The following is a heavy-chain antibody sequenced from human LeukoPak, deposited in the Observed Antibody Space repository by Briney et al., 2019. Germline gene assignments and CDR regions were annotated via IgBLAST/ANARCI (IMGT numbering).Heavy chain of an antibody. CDR3: AKDLMRDRWFGES. CDR1: GFTFANNA. V-gene: IGHV3-30*02. Sequence: PGGSLRLSCTASGFTFANNAISWVRQAPGKGLEWVAFIRFDGNDKYYADSVKGRFTISKDTSRNTLYLQMNSLRAEDTAVYYCAKDLMRDRWFGESWGQGTLVTISS. D-gene: IGHD3-10*01. CDR2: IRFDGNDK. J-gene: IGHJ5*02.